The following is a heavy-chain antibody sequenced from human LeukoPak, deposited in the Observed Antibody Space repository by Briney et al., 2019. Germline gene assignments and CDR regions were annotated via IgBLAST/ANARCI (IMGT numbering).Heavy chain of an antibody. V-gene: IGHV3-53*01. Sequence: GGSLRLSCAASGVSVSSNYISWVCQAPGKGLGCVSVLYSGGSTYNAVSVKGRFTKSRDNSKNTLYHQMNTLRAEDTAVYYWARGELTGAVTAWYYYLCGRRTLVTVSS. D-gene: IGHD1-20*01. CDR2: LYSGGST. J-gene: IGHJ2*01. CDR3: ARGELTGAVTAWYYYL. CDR1: GVSVSSNY.